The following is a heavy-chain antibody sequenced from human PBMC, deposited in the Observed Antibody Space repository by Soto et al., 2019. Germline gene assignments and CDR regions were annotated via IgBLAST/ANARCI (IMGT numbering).Heavy chain of an antibody. CDR3: ASSYYDSSGYYPSYYYGMDV. CDR2: IWYDGSNK. J-gene: IGHJ6*02. Sequence: GGSLRLSCAASGFTFSSYGMHWVRQAPGKGLEWVAVIWYDGSNKYYADSVKGRFTISRDNSKNTLYLQMNSLRAEDTAVYYCASSYYDSSGYYPSYYYGMDVWGQGTTVTVSS. D-gene: IGHD3-22*01. V-gene: IGHV3-33*01. CDR1: GFTFSSYG.